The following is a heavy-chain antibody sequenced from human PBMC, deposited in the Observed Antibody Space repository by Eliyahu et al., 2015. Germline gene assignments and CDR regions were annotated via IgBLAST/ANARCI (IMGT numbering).Heavy chain of an antibody. J-gene: IGHJ6*02. CDR3: AREGRSGSYVYYYYGMDV. Sequence: EVQLVESGGGLVQPGGSLRLSCPAXAFTFSSYAMHWVRQAPGKGLEYVSTISNNGDSTFYAKSVRGRFTISRDNSKNTLYLQMGSLRAEDMAVYYCAREGRSGSYVYYYYGMDVWGQGTTVTVAS. D-gene: IGHD1-26*01. CDR1: AFTFSSYA. CDR2: ISNNGDST. V-gene: IGHV3-64*01.